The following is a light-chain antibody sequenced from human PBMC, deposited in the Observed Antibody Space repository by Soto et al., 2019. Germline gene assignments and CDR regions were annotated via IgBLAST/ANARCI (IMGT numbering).Light chain of an antibody. J-gene: IGKJ1*01. V-gene: IGKV1-9*01. CDR1: QGISNY. CDR3: QHYNSYSEA. Sequence: IQLTQSPSSLSASVGDRVTITCRASQGISNYVGWYQPKPGKAPKLLIYAASTLQTGVPSRFTGSGSGTECTRTSSSLQPDDFATDYGQHYNSYSEAFGQGTKVDIK. CDR2: AAS.